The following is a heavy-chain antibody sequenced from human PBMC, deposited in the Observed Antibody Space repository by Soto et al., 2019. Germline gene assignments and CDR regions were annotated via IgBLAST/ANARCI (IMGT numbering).Heavy chain of an antibody. CDR3: ARTPGGFFVGGSGTFDP. Sequence: SQTLSLTCAISGDSVSSNSAAWNWIRQSPSRGLEWLGRTYYRSKWYNDYAVSVKSRITINPDTSKSQFSLQLNSVTPEDTAVYYCARTPGGFFVGGSGTFDPWGQGTLVTVSS. CDR2: TYYRSKWYN. V-gene: IGHV6-1*01. J-gene: IGHJ5*02. D-gene: IGHD3-10*01. CDR1: GDSVSSNSAA.